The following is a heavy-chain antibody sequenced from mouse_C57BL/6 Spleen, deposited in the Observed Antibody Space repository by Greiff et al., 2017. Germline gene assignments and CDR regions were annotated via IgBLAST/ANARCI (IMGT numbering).Heavy chain of an antibody. Sequence: VQLQQSGAELVRPGTSVKVSCKASGYAFTNYLLEWVKQRPGQGLEWIGVINPGSGGTNYNEKFKGKATLTADKSSSTAYMQLSSLTSEDSAVYFCARRADDYDGAWFAYWGQGTLVTVSA. J-gene: IGHJ3*01. CDR3: ARRADDYDGAWFAY. D-gene: IGHD2-4*01. CDR1: GYAFTNYL. V-gene: IGHV1-54*01. CDR2: INPGSGGT.